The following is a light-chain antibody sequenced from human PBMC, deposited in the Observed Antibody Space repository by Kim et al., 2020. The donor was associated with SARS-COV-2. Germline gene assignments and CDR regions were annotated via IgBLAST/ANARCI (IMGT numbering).Light chain of an antibody. CDR1: QSVSSSY. V-gene: IGKV3D-7*01. CDR3: QQDYNLPT. Sequence: PGERVTLSCRASQSVSSSYLTWYQQKPGQAPRLLIYGASTRATGIPARFSGSGSGTAFTFTISSLQPEDFAVYYCQQDYNLPTFGQGTKVDIK. J-gene: IGKJ1*01. CDR2: GAS.